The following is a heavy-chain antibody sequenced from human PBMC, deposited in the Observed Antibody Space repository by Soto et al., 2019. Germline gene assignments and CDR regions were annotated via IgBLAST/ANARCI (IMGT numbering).Heavy chain of an antibody. J-gene: IGHJ4*02. D-gene: IGHD3-22*01. CDR2: IIPIFGTA. V-gene: IGHV1-69*12. CDR3: GRSSYYDRSGYYPRRYYFDY. Sequence: QVQLVQSGAEVKKPGSSVKVSCKASGCTFSSYAISWVRQAPGQGLEWMGGIIPIFGTANYAQKFQGRVTITADESRRPAYMELSSLRSEDTAVYYCGRSSYYDRSGYYPRRYYFDYWGQGTLVTVSS. CDR1: GCTFSSYA.